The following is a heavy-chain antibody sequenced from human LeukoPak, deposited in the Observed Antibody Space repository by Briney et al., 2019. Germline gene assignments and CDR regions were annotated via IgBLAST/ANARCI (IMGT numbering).Heavy chain of an antibody. Sequence: SGTLSLTCAASGGSISSSNWWSWVRQPPRKGLEWIGEIYHSGSTNYNPSLKSRVTISVDKSKNQFTLKLSSVTAADTVVYYCARDRAAAGNFDYWGQGTLVTASS. J-gene: IGHJ4*02. D-gene: IGHD6-13*01. CDR1: GGSISSSNW. CDR3: ARDRAAAGNFDY. CDR2: IYHSGST. V-gene: IGHV4-4*02.